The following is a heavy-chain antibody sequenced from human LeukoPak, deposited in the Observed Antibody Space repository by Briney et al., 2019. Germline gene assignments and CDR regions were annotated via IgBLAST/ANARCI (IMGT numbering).Heavy chain of an antibody. CDR1: GGSTSSYY. Sequence: SETLSLTCTVSGGSTSSYYWSWIRQPAGKGLEWIGRISTSGNTNYNPSLKSQVTMSVDTSKNQFSLKLSSVTAADTAVYYCARDPYYYDSSGYDYWGQGTLVTVSS. CDR2: ISTSGNT. D-gene: IGHD3-22*01. V-gene: IGHV4-4*07. CDR3: ARDPYYYDSSGYDY. J-gene: IGHJ4*02.